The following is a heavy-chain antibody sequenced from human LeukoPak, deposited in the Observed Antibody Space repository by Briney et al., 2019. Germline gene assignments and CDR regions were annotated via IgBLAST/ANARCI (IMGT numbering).Heavy chain of an antibody. D-gene: IGHD6-19*01. V-gene: IGHV4-59*01. Sequence: SETLSLTCTVSGGSISSYYWSWIRQPPGKGREWIGYIYYTGSTKYNPSLKSRVTISVDTSKNQFSLKLSSVTAADTAVYYCARPFSSGWYPYSIGGLWFDYWGQGTLVTVSS. J-gene: IGHJ4*02. CDR1: GGSISSYY. CDR2: IYYTGST. CDR3: ARPFSSGWYPYSIGGLWFDY.